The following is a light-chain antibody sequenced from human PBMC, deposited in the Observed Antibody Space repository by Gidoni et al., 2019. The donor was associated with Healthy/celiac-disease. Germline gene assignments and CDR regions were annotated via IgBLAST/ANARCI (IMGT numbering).Light chain of an antibody. V-gene: IGKV3-11*01. CDR2: DAS. CDR3: QQRSNWPLYT. Sequence: ELVLTQSPATLSLSPGERATLSCRASQSVSSYLAWYQQKPGQAHRLLIYDASNRATGIPARFSGSGSGTDFTLTISSLEPEDCAVYYCQQRSNWPLYTFGQGTKLEIK. CDR1: QSVSSY. J-gene: IGKJ2*01.